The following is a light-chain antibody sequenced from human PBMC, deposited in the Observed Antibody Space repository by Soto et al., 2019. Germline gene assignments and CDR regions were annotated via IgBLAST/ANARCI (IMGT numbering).Light chain of an antibody. CDR3: QAWDNIVI. V-gene: IGLV3-1*01. Sequence: SSELTQPPSVSVSPGQTATMTCSGHRLGAKYVCWYQQKPGQSPLLVIYDDAKRPSGIPERFSGSNSGNTATLTISGTQAVDEAVYYCQAWDNIVILGGGTQGTVL. CDR2: DDA. CDR1: RLGAKY. J-gene: IGLJ2*01.